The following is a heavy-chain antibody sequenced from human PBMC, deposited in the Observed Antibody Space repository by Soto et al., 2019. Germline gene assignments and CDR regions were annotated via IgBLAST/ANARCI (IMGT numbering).Heavy chain of an antibody. Sequence: QVQLQESGPGLVKPSETLSLTCTVSGGSISSYYWSWIRQPPGKGLEWIGYIYYSGSTNYNPSLMSRAAICVDTTKNQFPLKLSSVTAADTAAYYCAGAGGGGSGWYPLYCYYGMDVWGQGTTVTVSS. CDR2: IYYSGST. CDR1: GGSISSYY. V-gene: IGHV4-59*01. J-gene: IGHJ6*02. CDR3: AGAGGGGSGWYPLYCYYGMDV. D-gene: IGHD6-19*01.